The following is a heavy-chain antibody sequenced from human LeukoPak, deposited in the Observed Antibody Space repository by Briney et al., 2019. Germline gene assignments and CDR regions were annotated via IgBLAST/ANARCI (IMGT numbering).Heavy chain of an antibody. Sequence: GASVKVSCKASGGTFSSCAISWVRQAPGQGLEWMGGIIPIFGTANYAQKFQGRVTITTDESTSTAYMELSSLRSEDTAVYYCAMPGRYSSSYYYYMDVWGKGTTVTVSS. CDR1: GGTFSSCA. J-gene: IGHJ6*03. CDR2: IIPIFGTA. D-gene: IGHD6-6*01. V-gene: IGHV1-69*05. CDR3: AMPGRYSSSYYYYMDV.